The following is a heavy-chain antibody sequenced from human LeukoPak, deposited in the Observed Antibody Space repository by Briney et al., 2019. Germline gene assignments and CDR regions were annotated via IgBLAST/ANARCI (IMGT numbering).Heavy chain of an antibody. Sequence: PSETLSLTCTVSGGSISSYYWSWIRQPPGKGLEWIGYIYYSGSTNYNPSLKSRVTISVDTSKNQFSLKLSSVTAADTAVYYCARSGYCSGGSCSLLGYYYYGMDVWGQGTTVTVSS. CDR1: GGSISSYY. V-gene: IGHV4-59*01. D-gene: IGHD2-15*01. CDR3: ARSGYCSGGSCSLLGYYYYGMDV. J-gene: IGHJ6*02. CDR2: IYYSGST.